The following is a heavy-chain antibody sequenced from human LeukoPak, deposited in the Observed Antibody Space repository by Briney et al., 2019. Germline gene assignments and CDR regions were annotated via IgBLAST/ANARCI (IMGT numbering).Heavy chain of an antibody. D-gene: IGHD1-1*01. CDR2: IFYSGST. V-gene: IGHV4-59*01. J-gene: IGHJ4*02. Sequence: SETLSLTWTVSGGSISSYYWSWIRQSPGKGLQWIGYIFYSGSTNYNPSLKSRVTISVDTSKNQFSLNLTSVTAADTALYYCARGPTRYYFDYWGQATLVTVSS. CDR1: GGSISSYY. CDR3: ARGPTRYYFDY.